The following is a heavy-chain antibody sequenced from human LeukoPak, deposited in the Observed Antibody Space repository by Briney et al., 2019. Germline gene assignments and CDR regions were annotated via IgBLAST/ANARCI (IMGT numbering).Heavy chain of an antibody. V-gene: IGHV4-38-2*02. J-gene: IGHJ4*02. CDR2: FYHSGNT. CDR3: ARGNGDYGY. Sequence: SETLSLTCTVSGYSISSGYYWGWIRQPPGKGLEWIGSFYHSGNTYYNPSLKSRVTISVDTSKNQFSLKLSSVTAADTAVYYCARGNGDYGYWGQGTLATVSS. D-gene: IGHD4-17*01. CDR1: GYSISSGYY.